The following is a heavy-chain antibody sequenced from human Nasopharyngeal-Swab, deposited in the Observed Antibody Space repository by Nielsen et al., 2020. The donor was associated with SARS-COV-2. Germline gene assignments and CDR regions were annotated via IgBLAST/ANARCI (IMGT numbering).Heavy chain of an antibody. J-gene: IGHJ4*02. CDR1: GFTFNEYN. Sequence: GESLKISCVASGFTFNEYNMNWVRQVPGKGLEWVSTISSVSKYIFDADSVRGRFTISRDNAKSSLYLQMNSLRAEDTAVYYCARGRGSSPPRYFDYWGQGILVTVSS. D-gene: IGHD3-10*01. CDR3: ARGRGSSPPRYFDY. CDR2: ISSVSKYI. V-gene: IGHV3-21*06.